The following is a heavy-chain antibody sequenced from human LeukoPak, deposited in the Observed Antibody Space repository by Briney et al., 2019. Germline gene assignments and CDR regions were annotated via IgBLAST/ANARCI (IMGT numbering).Heavy chain of an antibody. CDR2: IYSVGTT. V-gene: IGHV3-53*01. CDR1: GFTVSNTF. D-gene: IGHD6-19*01. J-gene: IGHJ4*02. Sequence: GGSLRLSCAASGFTVSNTFMSWVCQAPGKGLEWVSVIYSVGTTYYADSVKGRFTISRDNSKNTLYLQMNSLRAEDTAVYYCARGSGWLDYWGQGTLVTVSS. CDR3: ARGSGWLDY.